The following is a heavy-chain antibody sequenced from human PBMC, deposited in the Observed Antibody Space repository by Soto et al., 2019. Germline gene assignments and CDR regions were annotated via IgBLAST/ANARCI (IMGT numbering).Heavy chain of an antibody. Sequence: GGSLRLSCAASGFTFRSYSRNWVRQAPGKGLKGVSSISSSSSYIYYADSVKGRFTISRDNAKNSLYLQMNSLRAEDTAVYYCARDPSSGYNWNYLLAHDAFDIWGQGTMVTVSS. CDR1: GFTFRSYS. J-gene: IGHJ3*02. D-gene: IGHD1-7*01. V-gene: IGHV3-21*01. CDR2: ISSSSSYI. CDR3: ARDPSSGYNWNYLLAHDAFDI.